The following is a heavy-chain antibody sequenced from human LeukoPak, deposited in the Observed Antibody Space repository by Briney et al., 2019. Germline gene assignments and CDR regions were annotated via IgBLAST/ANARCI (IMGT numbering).Heavy chain of an antibody. CDR2: MNPNSGNT. V-gene: IGHV1-8*03. CDR1: GYTFTSYD. J-gene: IGHJ5*02. Sequence: ASVKVSCKASGYTFTSYDINWVRQATGQGLEWMGWMNPNSGNTGYAQKFQGRVTITRNTSISTAYMELSSLRSEDTAVYYCARTYYDFWSGYWFDPWGQGTLVTVSS. CDR3: ARTYYDFWSGYWFDP. D-gene: IGHD3-3*01.